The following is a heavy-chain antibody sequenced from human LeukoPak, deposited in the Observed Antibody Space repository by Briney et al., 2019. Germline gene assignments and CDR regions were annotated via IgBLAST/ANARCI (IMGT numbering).Heavy chain of an antibody. CDR1: GFTFSSYG. CDR3: AKDAGSSGYLVDY. J-gene: IGHJ4*02. Sequence: PGGSLRLSCAASGFTFSSYGMHWVRQAPGKGLEWVAVISYDGSNKYYADSVKGRFTISRDNSKNTLYLQMNSLRAEDMAMYHCAKDAGSSGYLVDYWGQGTLVTVSS. D-gene: IGHD3-22*01. V-gene: IGHV3-30*18. CDR2: ISYDGSNK.